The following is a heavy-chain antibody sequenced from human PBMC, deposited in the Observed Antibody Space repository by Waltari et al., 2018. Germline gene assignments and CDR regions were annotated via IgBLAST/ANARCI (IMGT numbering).Heavy chain of an antibody. D-gene: IGHD3-10*01. V-gene: IGHV3-30-3*01. CDR3: ARDPSGSTRGWADY. J-gene: IGHJ4*02. CDR2: TSYDETEK. Sequence: QVQLVESGGGVVQPGGSLRLSFAASGFTFSPYPMHWVRQAPGKGLEWVAVTSYDETEKYYVDSVKGRFIISKDNSKNTLYLEMNNLRVDDTAIYYCARDPSGSTRGWADYWGQGTLVTVSS. CDR1: GFTFSPYP.